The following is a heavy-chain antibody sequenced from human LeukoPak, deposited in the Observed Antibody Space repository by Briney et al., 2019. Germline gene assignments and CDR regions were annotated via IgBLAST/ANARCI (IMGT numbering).Heavy chain of an antibody. CDR1: GYTFTNYH. V-gene: IGHV1-2*02. D-gene: IGHD2-2*01. Sequence: ASVKVSCKASGYTFTNYHMHWVRQAPGRGLEWMGWINPNSGGTNYAQKFQGRVTTTRDTSISTLYMDLSRLTSDDTAVYYCAREGCISNSCHVIGDDNWFDPWGQGTLLTVSS. CDR2: INPNSGGT. J-gene: IGHJ5*02. CDR3: AREGCISNSCHVIGDDNWFDP.